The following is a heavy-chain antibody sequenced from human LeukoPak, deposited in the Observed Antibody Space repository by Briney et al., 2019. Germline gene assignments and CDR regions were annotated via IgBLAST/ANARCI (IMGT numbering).Heavy chain of an antibody. CDR3: ASRDLYDSGTYDN. V-gene: IGHV4-39*01. CDR2: IYYSGNT. J-gene: IGHJ4*02. D-gene: IGHD3-10*01. CDR1: ANSIRSSRYF. Sequence: PSETLSLTCGVSANSIRSSRYFWTWIRQPPGKGLEWIGAIYYSGNTHYNASLQSRVTISADTSKNQFAPRLSSVTAADTAVYYCASRDLYDSGTYDNWGQGILVTVSS.